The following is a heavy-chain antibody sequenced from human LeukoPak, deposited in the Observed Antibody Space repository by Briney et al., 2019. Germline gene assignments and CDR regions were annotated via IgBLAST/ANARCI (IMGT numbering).Heavy chain of an antibody. CDR1: GGSISNYY. Sequence: SETLSLTCTVSGGSISNYYWSWIRQSPGKGLEWIGEINHSGSTNYNPSLKSRVTISVDTSKNQFSLKLSSVTAADTAVYYCARGSGVQHYWGQGTLVTVSS. V-gene: IGHV4-34*01. D-gene: IGHD6-13*01. CDR3: ARGSGVQHY. CDR2: INHSGST. J-gene: IGHJ4*02.